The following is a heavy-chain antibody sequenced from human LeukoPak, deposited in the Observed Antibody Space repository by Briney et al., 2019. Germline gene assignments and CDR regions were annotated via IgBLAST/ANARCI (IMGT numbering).Heavy chain of an antibody. D-gene: IGHD2-15*01. CDR3: ARETSGSFPS. J-gene: IGHJ5*02. CDR1: GXTFSSYW. CDR2: INSDGSSP. V-gene: IGHV3-74*01. Sequence: AGGSLRLSCTASGXTFSSYWMQWVRQAPGKGLVWVLRINSDGSSPNYADSVKGRFTISRDNSRNTLYLQMNNLSAEATAVYYCARETSGSFPSWGQGTLVTVSS.